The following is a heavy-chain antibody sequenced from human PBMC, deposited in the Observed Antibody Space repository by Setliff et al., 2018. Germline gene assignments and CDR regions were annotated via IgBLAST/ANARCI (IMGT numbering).Heavy chain of an antibody. D-gene: IGHD2-2*01. V-gene: IGHV4-34*01. Sequence: SETLSLTCEVSGGSFSDYYWSWIRQSPGKGLEWLGDFNRTRKIDYSPSLKSRLTISVDTSKNQFSLKLSSVTAADTAVYYCARQRGYQLLNYYYYYYMDVWGKGTTVTVSS. J-gene: IGHJ6*03. CDR3: ARQRGYQLLNYYYYYYMDV. CDR1: GGSFSDYY. CDR2: FNRTRKI.